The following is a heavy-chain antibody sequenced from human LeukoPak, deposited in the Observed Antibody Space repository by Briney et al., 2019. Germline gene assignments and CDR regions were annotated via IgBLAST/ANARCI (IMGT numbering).Heavy chain of an antibody. CDR2: IIPIFGTA. J-gene: IGHJ5*02. CDR1: GGTFSSYA. Sequence: GASVTVSCKASGGTFSSYAISWVRQAPGQGLEWVGRIIPIFGTANYAQKFQGRVTITTDESTSTAYRELSSLRSEETAVYYCARQVYGDYGPSWFDPWGQGTLVTVSS. CDR3: ARQVYGDYGPSWFDP. V-gene: IGHV1-69*05. D-gene: IGHD4-17*01.